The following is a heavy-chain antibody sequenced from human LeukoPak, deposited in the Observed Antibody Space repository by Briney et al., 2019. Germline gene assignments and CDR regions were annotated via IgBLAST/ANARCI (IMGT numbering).Heavy chain of an antibody. V-gene: IGHV3-23*01. CDR3: APLAASIFDY. D-gene: IGHD6-25*01. Sequence: PGGSLTLSCAASGFTFSSYAMSWVRQAPGKGLEWVSAISGSGSSTYYAGSVRGRFTTSRDNSKRTVYLQMNSLRVEDTAVYYCAPLAASIFDYWGQGTLVTASS. J-gene: IGHJ4*02. CDR2: ISGSGSST. CDR1: GFTFSSYA.